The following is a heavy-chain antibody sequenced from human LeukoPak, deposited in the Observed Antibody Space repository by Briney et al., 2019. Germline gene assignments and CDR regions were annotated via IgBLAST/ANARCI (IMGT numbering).Heavy chain of an antibody. CDR2: ISSSSSYI. CDR3: ARDSPHSSSQSFDY. Sequence: PGGSLRLSCAASGFTFSSYSMNCVRQAPGKGLEWVSSISSSSSYIYYADSVKGRFTISRDNAKNSLYLQMNSLRAEDTAVYYCARDSPHSSSQSFDYWGQGTLVTVSS. V-gene: IGHV3-21*01. CDR1: GFTFSSYS. J-gene: IGHJ4*02. D-gene: IGHD6-13*01.